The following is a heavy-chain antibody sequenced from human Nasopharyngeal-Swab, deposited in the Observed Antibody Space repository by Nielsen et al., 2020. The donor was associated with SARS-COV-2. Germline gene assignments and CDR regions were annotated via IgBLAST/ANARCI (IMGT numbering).Heavy chain of an antibody. J-gene: IGHJ5*02. V-gene: IGHV1-46*01. Sequence: SARYSQNFQGRVTMTRDTSTNTVYMELSSLRSEDTAVYYCARGGDPIEVVAATDYFDPWGQGTLVTVSS. D-gene: IGHD2-15*01. CDR2: SA. CDR3: ARGGDPIEVVAATDYFDP.